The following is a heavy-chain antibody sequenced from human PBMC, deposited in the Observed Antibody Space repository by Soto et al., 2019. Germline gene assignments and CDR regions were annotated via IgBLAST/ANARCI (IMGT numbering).Heavy chain of an antibody. J-gene: IGHJ4*02. CDR2: TYYTSKSYN. V-gene: IGHV6-1*01. CDR3: VRDGTITMFRGVIVYFDY. Sequence: QTLSLTRALSGDSVSSNIVAWNWIRQSPSRGPEWMGKTYYTSKSYNDYAVCVKSRITINTDTSKNQFCLQMNSVTPEDTAVYYCVRDGTITMFRGVIVYFDYWGQGTLVTVSS. CDR1: GDSVSSNIVA. D-gene: IGHD3-10*01.